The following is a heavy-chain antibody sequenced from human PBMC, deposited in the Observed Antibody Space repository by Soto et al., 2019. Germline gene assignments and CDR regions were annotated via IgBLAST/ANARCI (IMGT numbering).Heavy chain of an antibody. J-gene: IGHJ3*02. CDR1: GFTFSSYA. D-gene: IGHD3-3*01. Sequence: QVQLVESGGGVVQPGRSLRLSCAASGFTFSSYAMHWVRQAPGKGLEWVAVISYDGSNKYYADSVKGRFTISRDNSKNTLYLQMNSLRAEDTAVYYCARALSYYDFWSGQIRKEDAFEIWGQGTMVTVSS. CDR3: ARALSYYDFWSGQIRKEDAFEI. CDR2: ISYDGSNK. V-gene: IGHV3-30-3*01.